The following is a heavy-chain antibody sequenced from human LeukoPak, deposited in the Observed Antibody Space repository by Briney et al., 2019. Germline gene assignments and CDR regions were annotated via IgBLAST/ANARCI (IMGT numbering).Heavy chain of an antibody. CDR1: GFTFSSYS. CDR2: ISSSSSYI. Sequence: GGSLRLSCAASGFTFSSYSMNWVRQAPGKGLEWVSSISSSSSYIYYADSVKGRFTISRDNAKNSLYLQMNSLRAEDTAVYYCARDGSIAAPTYYYDSSGYRRDYWGQGTLVTVSS. CDR3: ARDGSIAAPTYYYDSSGYRRDY. V-gene: IGHV3-21*01. D-gene: IGHD3-22*01. J-gene: IGHJ4*02.